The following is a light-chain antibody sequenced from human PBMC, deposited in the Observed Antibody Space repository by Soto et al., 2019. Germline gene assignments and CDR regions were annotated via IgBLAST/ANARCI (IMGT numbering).Light chain of an antibody. V-gene: IGLV1-47*02. CDR2: SDN. CDR1: SSNIERNY. CDR3: AAWDDSLSGYV. Sequence: QSVVTQPPSASGTPGQRVTISCSGSSSNIERNYVYWYQQLPGTAPKLLIYSDNRRPSGVPDRFSGSKSGTSASLAISGLRYEDEADYYCAAWDDSLSGYVFATGTKVTVL. J-gene: IGLJ1*01.